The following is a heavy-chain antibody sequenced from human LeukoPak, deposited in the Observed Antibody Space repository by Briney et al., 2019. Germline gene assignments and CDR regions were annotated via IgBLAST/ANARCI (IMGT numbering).Heavy chain of an antibody. CDR3: ARATYSSSWYTFDY. CDR1: GFTFSSYA. Sequence: GGSLRLSCAASGFTFSSYAMHWVRQAPGKGLEWVTVISYDGSNKYYADSVKGRFTISRDNSKNTLYLQMNSLRAEDTAVYYCARATYSSSWYTFDYWGQGTLVTVSS. D-gene: IGHD6-13*01. V-gene: IGHV3-30*01. J-gene: IGHJ4*02. CDR2: ISYDGSNK.